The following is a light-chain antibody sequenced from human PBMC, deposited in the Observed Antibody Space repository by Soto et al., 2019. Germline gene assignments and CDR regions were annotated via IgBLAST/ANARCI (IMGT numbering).Light chain of an antibody. V-gene: IGKV1-5*01. CDR3: LQYKTYPRT. Sequence: TQMTQSPSTLSASVGASLPLPCXASQSIGIWLAWYQQKPGKAPKLLIYDASSLESGVPSRFSGSGSGTEFALTISTLQPDDFATYYCLQYKTYPRTFGQGTKVDIK. CDR1: QSIGIW. CDR2: DAS. J-gene: IGKJ1*01.